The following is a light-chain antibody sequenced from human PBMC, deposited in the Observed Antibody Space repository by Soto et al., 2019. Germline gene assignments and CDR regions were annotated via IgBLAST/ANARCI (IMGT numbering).Light chain of an antibody. V-gene: IGLV2-14*01. J-gene: IGLJ1*01. CDR1: SSDVGGYNY. CDR2: EVS. Sequence: QSVLTQPASVCGSPGQSITISCTGTSSDVGGYNYVSWYQQHPGKAPKLMIYEVSNRPSGVSNRFSGSKSGNTAYLTISGLQAEDEADYYCRSYTSSSTLVFATGTKATVL. CDR3: RSYTSSSTLV.